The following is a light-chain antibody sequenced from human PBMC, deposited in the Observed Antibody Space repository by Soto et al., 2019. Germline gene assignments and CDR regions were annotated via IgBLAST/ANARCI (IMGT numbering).Light chain of an antibody. CDR3: QQYNNWPPIT. J-gene: IGKJ5*01. V-gene: IGKV3-15*01. CDR1: QSVSSY. Sequence: EIVLTQSPATLSLSPGERATLSCSASQSVSSYLAWYQQKPGQAPRLLTYGASTRATDIPARFSGSGSGTEFTLTISSLQSEDFAVYYCQQYNNWPPITFGQGTRLEIK. CDR2: GAS.